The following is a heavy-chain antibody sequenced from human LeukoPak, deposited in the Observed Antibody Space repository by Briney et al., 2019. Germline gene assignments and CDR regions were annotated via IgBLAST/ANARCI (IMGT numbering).Heavy chain of an antibody. CDR2: IYYSGST. Sequence: PSQTLSLTCTVSGGSISSGGYYWSWIRQHPGKGLGWIGYIYYSGSTYYNPSLKSRVTISVDTSKNQFSLKLSSVTAADTAVYYCARDGAGSYYDSSGYGWFDPWGQGTLVTVSS. CDR3: ARDGAGSYYDSSGYGWFDP. D-gene: IGHD3-22*01. J-gene: IGHJ5*02. CDR1: GGSISSGGYY. V-gene: IGHV4-31*03.